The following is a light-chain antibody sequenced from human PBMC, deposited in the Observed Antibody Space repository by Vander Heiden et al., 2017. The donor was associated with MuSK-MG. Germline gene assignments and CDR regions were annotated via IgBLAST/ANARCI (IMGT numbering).Light chain of an antibody. CDR1: QSVSSN. J-gene: IGKJ1*01. CDR3: QQYNNWPPWT. V-gene: IGKV3-15*01. CDR2: GAS. Sequence: EIVMTQSPATLSVSPGERATLSCRASQSVSSNLAWYQQKPGQAPRLLMYGASTRATDIPARFSGSGYGTEFTLTISSLQSEDFAVYYCQQYNNWPPWTFGQGTKVEIK.